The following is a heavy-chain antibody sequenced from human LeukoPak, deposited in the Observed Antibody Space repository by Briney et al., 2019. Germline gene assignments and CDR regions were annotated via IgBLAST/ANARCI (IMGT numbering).Heavy chain of an antibody. D-gene: IGHD6-19*01. CDR2: IKQDGSEK. V-gene: IGHV3-7*01. CDR1: GFTFSWHW. J-gene: IGHJ4*02. CDR3: ARDVRSSGHPLDY. Sequence: GGSLRLSCAASGFTFSWHWMTWVRQAPGRGLEWVANIKQDGSEKYYVDSVRGRFTTSRDNAKNSLYLQMNSLRAEDTAVYYCARDVRSSGHPLDYWGQGTLVTVSS.